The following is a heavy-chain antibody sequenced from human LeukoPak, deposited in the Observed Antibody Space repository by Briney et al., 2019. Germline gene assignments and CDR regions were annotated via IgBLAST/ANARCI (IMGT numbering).Heavy chain of an antibody. CDR1: GGSFRGYY. Sequence: SETLSLTCAGYGGSFRGYYWSWIRQPPGKGLEWIGEINHSGSTNYNPSLKSRVTISVDTSKNQFSLELSSVTAADTAVYYCARETRRLRRGSGNYTPVNAFDIWGQGTMVTVSS. D-gene: IGHD3-10*01. CDR2: INHSGST. CDR3: ARETRRLRRGSGNYTPVNAFDI. J-gene: IGHJ3*02. V-gene: IGHV4-34*01.